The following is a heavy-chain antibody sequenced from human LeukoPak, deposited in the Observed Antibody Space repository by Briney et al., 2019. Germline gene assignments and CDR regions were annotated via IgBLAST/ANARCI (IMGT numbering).Heavy chain of an antibody. CDR1: GYTFTSYY. CDR2: INPNSGGT. D-gene: IGHD5-18*01. Sequence: ASVKVSCKASGYTFTSYYMHWVRQAPGQGLEWMGWINPNSGGTNYAQKFQGRVTMTRDTSISTAYMELSRLRSDDTAVYYCARGTREGYSYGRYYFDYWGQGTLVTVSS. CDR3: ARGTREGYSYGRYYFDY. J-gene: IGHJ4*02. V-gene: IGHV1-2*02.